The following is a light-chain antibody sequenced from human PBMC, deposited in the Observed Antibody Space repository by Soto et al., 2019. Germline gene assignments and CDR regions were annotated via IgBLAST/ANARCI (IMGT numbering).Light chain of an antibody. J-gene: IGLJ3*02. CDR3: CSYTNGATYWV. V-gene: IGLV2-18*02. CDR2: SVN. CDR1: SSDVATHDS. Sequence: QSALIQPPSVSGSPGQSVSISCSATSSDVATHDSVSWDQRRPGTVPKPMIYSVNTRPSGVPNFLSASSSGNMASMTISGLQAEDEADYLCCSYTNGATYWVFGGGTQLTVL.